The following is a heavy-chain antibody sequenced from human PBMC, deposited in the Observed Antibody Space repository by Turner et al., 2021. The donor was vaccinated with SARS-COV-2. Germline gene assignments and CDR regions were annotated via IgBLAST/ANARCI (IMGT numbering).Heavy chain of an antibody. Sequence: QVQLVESGGGVVQPGWSLSLPCAASGFTFSSYGMHWVRQAPGKGLEWVAVIWDDGSNKYYADSVKGRFTISRDNSKNTRYLQMNSLRAEDTAVYYCARDLFQDYGSGSYRLDYWGQGTLVTVSS. CDR3: ARDLFQDYGSGSYRLDY. V-gene: IGHV3-33*01. CDR2: IWDDGSNK. D-gene: IGHD3-10*01. J-gene: IGHJ4*02. CDR1: GFTFSSYG.